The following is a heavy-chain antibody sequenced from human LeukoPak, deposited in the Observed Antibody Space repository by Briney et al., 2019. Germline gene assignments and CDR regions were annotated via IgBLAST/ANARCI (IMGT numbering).Heavy chain of an antibody. CDR2: ISTDGSTT. V-gene: IGHV3-74*01. CDR3: ARGGGLDV. Sequence: GGSLRLSCAASGFTFSSYWMHWVRQAPGKGLVWVSRISTDGSTTTYADSVKGRFTISRDNAKNTAYLQMSNLRAEDTAVYFCARGGGLDVWGQGATVTVSS. CDR1: GFTFSSYW. J-gene: IGHJ6*02. D-gene: IGHD3-16*01.